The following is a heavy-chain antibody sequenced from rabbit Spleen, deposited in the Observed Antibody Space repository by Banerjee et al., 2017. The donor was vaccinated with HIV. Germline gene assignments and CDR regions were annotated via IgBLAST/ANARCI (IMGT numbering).Heavy chain of an antibody. CDR3: ARDLDGVIGRNFGW. CDR2: IYTGDGTT. Sequence: QSLEESGGDLVKPGASLTLTCTASGFSFSSNYDICWVRQAPGKGLEWIGYIYTGDGTTGYASWVNGRFTISKTSSTTMTLQMTSLTGADTATYFCARDLDGVIGRNFGWWGPGTLVTVS. CDR1: GFSFSSNYD. J-gene: IGHJ4*01. D-gene: IGHD1-1*01. V-gene: IGHV1S40*01.